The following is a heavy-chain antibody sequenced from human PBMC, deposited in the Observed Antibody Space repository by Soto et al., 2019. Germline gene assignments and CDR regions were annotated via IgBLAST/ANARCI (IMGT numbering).Heavy chain of an antibody. CDR2: IIPVFGTA. CDR1: GGVFRNYA. D-gene: IGHD1-26*01. CDR3: ARDRWGSYSFDS. J-gene: IGHJ5*01. V-gene: IGHV1-69*13. Sequence: SVKVSCKASGGVFRNYAINWVRQAPGQGLEWMGGIIPVFGTADYPQKFQGRVTITADESTTTAYMELTSLKAEDTAVYFCARDRWGSYSFDSWGQGTLVTVSS.